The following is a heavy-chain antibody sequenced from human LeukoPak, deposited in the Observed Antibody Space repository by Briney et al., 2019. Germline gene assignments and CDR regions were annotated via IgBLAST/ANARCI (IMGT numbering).Heavy chain of an antibody. CDR1: EFSFSSYG. CDR3: ARARNNYDSSGFSALDY. Sequence: SGRSLRLSCAASEFSFSSYGMHWVRRAPGKGLQWVASLRYDGTNKYHADSVKGRFTISRDNSQSTLYLQMNSLRAEDTAVYYCARARNNYDSSGFSALDYWGQGTLVTVSS. CDR2: LRYDGTNK. J-gene: IGHJ4*02. D-gene: IGHD3-22*01. V-gene: IGHV3-33*01.